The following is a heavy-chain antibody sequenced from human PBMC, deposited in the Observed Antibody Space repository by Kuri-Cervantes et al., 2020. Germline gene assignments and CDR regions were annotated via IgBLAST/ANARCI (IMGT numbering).Heavy chain of an antibody. CDR2: MRYDGISK. J-gene: IGHJ3*02. CDR1: GFTFSSYW. D-gene: IGHD4-17*01. Sequence: GESLKISCAASGFTFSSYWMHWVRQAPGKGLEWVTFMRYDGISKYYADSVKGRFTISRDNSKNTLYLQMNSLRAEDTAVYYCAKEEARGTVTDAKSAFHIWGQGTLVTVSS. CDR3: AKEEARGTVTDAKSAFHI. V-gene: IGHV3-30*02.